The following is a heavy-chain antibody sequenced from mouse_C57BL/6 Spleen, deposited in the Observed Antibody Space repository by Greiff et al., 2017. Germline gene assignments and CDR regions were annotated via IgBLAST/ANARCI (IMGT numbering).Heavy chain of an antibody. CDR1: GYTFTNYW. J-gene: IGHJ4*01. Sequence: QVQLQQSGAELVRPGTSVKMSCKASGYTFTNYWIGWAKQMPGHGLEWIGDIYPGGGYTNYNEKFKGKATLTADKSSSTAYMQFSSLTSEDSAIYYCARSSNYGSSSYAMDYWGQGTSVTVSS. D-gene: IGHD1-1*01. V-gene: IGHV1-63*01. CDR2: IYPGGGYT. CDR3: ARSSNYGSSSYAMDY.